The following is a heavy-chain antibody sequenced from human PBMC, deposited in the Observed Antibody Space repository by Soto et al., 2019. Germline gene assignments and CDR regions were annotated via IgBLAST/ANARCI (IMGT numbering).Heavy chain of an antibody. CDR3: ARGWETYDY. V-gene: IGHV4-59*01. CDR2: IYYSGST. Sequence: QVQLQESGPGLVKPSETLSLTCTVSGGSISSYYWSWIRQPPGKGLEWIGYIYYSGSTNYNPSLKRRVTISVDTSKNQFSLKLSSVTAADTAVYYCARGWETYDYWGQGTLVTVSS. CDR1: GGSISSYY. J-gene: IGHJ4*02. D-gene: IGHD1-26*01.